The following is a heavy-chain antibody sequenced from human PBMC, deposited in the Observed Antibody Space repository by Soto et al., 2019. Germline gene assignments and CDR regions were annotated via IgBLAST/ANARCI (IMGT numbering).Heavy chain of an antibody. CDR2: INPSGGST. J-gene: IGHJ4*02. V-gene: IGHV1-46*03. Sequence: GASVKVSCKASGYTFTSYYMHWVRQAPGQGLEWMGIINPSGGSTSYAQKFQGRVTMTRDTSTSTVYMELSSLRSEDTAVYYCARDIKDYDYIWGSYPSDYWGQGTLVTVSS. CDR3: ARDIKDYDYIWGSYPSDY. CDR1: GYTFTSYY. D-gene: IGHD3-16*01.